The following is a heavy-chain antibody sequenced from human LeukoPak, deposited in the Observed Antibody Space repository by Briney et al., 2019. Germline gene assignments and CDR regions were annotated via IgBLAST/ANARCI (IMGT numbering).Heavy chain of an antibody. CDR1: SGSVNSYY. J-gene: IGHJ6*02. D-gene: IGHD2-2*01. Sequence: SETLSLTCTVSSGSVNSYYWSWIRQPPGKGLEWIGYIYYSGSTNYNPSLKSRVTISVDTSKNQFSLKLSSVTAADTAVYYCARVPAAPRLYMDVWGQGTTVMVSS. CDR3: ARVPAAPRLYMDV. V-gene: IGHV4-59*02. CDR2: IYYSGST.